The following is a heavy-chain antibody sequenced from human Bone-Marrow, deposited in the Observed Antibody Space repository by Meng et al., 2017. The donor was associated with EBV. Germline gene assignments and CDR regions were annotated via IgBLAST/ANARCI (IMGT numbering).Heavy chain of an antibody. Sequence: ESGPGLVESSGTLSLTFGVSGGSISSYTWWNWVRQPPGKGLEWVGEIHHGGSTNYNPSLKSRFTISLDKSKNQFSLRLTSVTAADTAVYYCSIIIYGSGLNSWFDPWGQGTLVTVSS. CDR3: SIIIYGSGLNSWFDP. J-gene: IGHJ5*02. CDR1: GGSISSYTW. D-gene: IGHD3-10*01. V-gene: IGHV4-4*02. CDR2: IHHGGST.